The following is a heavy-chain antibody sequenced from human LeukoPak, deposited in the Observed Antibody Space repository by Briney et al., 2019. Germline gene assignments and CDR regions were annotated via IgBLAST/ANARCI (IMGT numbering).Heavy chain of an antibody. Sequence: GASVKVSCKASGYTFTSYYMHWVQQAPGQGLEWMGIINPSGGSTSYAQKFQGRVTMTRDTSTSTVYMELSSLRSEDTAVYYCARDGGYCSSTSCPPNWFDPWGQGTLVTVSS. CDR3: ARDGGYCSSTSCPPNWFDP. J-gene: IGHJ5*02. CDR1: GYTFTSYY. CDR2: INPSGGST. V-gene: IGHV1-46*01. D-gene: IGHD2-2*01.